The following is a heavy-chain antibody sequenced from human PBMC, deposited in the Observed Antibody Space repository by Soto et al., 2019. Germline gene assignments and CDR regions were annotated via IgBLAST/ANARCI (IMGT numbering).Heavy chain of an antibody. CDR3: ARELYDYIWEFPSRAFDI. Sequence: ASVKVSCKASGYTFTSYGISWVRQAPGQGLEWMGWINAYNGNTNYAQKLQGRVTMTTDTSTSTAYMELRSLRSDDTAVYYCARELYDYIWEFPSRAFDIWGQGTMVTVSS. V-gene: IGHV1-18*01. CDR1: GYTFTSYG. D-gene: IGHD3-16*01. CDR2: INAYNGNT. J-gene: IGHJ3*02.